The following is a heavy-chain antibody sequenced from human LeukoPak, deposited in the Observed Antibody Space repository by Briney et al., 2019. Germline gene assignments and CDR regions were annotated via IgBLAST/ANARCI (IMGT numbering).Heavy chain of an antibody. CDR3: AREEFEGSLQISYYYYMDV. D-gene: IGHD3-10*01. J-gene: IGHJ6*03. V-gene: IGHV4-4*07. CDR1: GGSISSYY. CDR2: IYTSGST. Sequence: SETLSLTCTVSGGSISSYYWSWIRQPAGKGLEWIGRIYTSGSTNYNPSLKSRVTMSVDTSKNQFSLKLSSVTAADTAVYYCAREEFEGSLQISYYYYMDVWGKGATVTVSS.